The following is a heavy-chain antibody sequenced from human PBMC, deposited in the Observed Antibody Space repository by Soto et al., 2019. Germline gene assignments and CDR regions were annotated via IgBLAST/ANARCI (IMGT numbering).Heavy chain of an antibody. D-gene: IGHD3-16*01. V-gene: IGHV3-7*03. CDR2: INPDGNVG. CDR1: GFTFSTYW. Sequence: EVQLLGSGGGLVQPGGYLRLFCVGSGFTFSTYWMTWVRQAPGKGLEWVANINPDGNVGTYVDSVRGRFTTSRDNAKNSLYLQMNSLRADDTAVYFCAGWGGHEYNYWGQGIMVTVSS. CDR3: AGWGGHEYNY. J-gene: IGHJ4*02.